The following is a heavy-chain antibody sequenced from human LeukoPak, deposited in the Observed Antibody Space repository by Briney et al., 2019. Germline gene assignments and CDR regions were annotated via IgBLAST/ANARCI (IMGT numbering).Heavy chain of an antibody. CDR2: IYYSGST. V-gene: IGHV4-61*01. Sequence: PSETLSLTCTVSGGSVSSGSYYWSWIRQPPGKGLEWIGYIYYSGSTNYNPSLKSRVTISVDTSKNQFSLKLSSVTAADTAVYYCARMYYYGSGSYRRFDYWGQGTLVTVSS. CDR1: GGSVSSGSYY. D-gene: IGHD3-10*01. CDR3: ARMYYYGSGSYRRFDY. J-gene: IGHJ4*02.